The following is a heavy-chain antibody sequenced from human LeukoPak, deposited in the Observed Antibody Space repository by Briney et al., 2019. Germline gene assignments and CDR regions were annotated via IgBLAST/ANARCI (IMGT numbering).Heavy chain of an antibody. D-gene: IGHD6-13*01. J-gene: IGHJ5*02. Sequence: GGSLRLSCAASGFTFSSYGMHWVCQAPGKGLEWVAVISYDGSNKYYADSVKGRFTISRDNSKNTLYLQMNSLRAEDTAVYYCAKDRDSSSWYQSSDWFDPWGQGTLVTVSS. CDR1: GFTFSSYG. CDR3: AKDRDSSSWYQSSDWFDP. V-gene: IGHV3-30*18. CDR2: ISYDGSNK.